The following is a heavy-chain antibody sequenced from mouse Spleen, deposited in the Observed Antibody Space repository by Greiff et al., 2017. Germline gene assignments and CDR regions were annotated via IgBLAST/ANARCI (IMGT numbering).Heavy chain of an antibody. CDR2: IYPGDGDT. J-gene: IGHJ4*01. CDR3: AARGYAMDY. Sequence: QVQLQQSGPELVKPGASVKISCKASGYAFSSSWMNWVKQRPGKGLEWIGRIYPGDGDTNYNGKFKGKATLTADKSSSTAYMQLSSLTSEDSAVYFCAARGYAMDYWGQGTSVTVSS. CDR1: GYAFSSSW. V-gene: IGHV1-82*01.